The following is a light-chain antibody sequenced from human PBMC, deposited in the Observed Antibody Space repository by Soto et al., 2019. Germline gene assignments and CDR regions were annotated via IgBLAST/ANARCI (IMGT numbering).Light chain of an antibody. CDR3: QQRSNWPPEVT. J-gene: IGKJ5*01. CDR1: QSVSSY. Sequence: EIVLTQSPATLSLSPGERATLSCRASQSVSSYLAWYQQKPDQAPRLLIYDASNRATGIPARFSGSGSGTDFTLTISSLEPEDFAVYYCQQRSNWPPEVTLGQGTRLEIK. CDR2: DAS. V-gene: IGKV3-11*01.